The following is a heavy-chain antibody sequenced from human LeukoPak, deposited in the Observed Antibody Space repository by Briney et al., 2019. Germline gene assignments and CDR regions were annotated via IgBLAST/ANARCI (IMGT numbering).Heavy chain of an antibody. J-gene: IGHJ3*02. V-gene: IGHV3-30-3*01. Sequence: GGSLRLSCAASGFTFSSYAMRWVRQAPGKGLEWVAVISYDGSNKYYADSVKGRFTISRDNSKNTLYLQMNSLRAEDTAVYYCARDLPGWDIVVVPAAPAAFDIWGQGTMVTVSS. CDR1: GFTFSSYA. D-gene: IGHD2-2*01. CDR2: ISYDGSNK. CDR3: ARDLPGWDIVVVPAAPAAFDI.